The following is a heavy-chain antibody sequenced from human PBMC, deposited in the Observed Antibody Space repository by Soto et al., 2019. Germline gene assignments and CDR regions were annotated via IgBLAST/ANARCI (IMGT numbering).Heavy chain of an antibody. CDR3: ARQRTTVATQAYFDH. CDR1: GESISSSSYY. V-gene: IGHV4-39*01. Sequence: SETLSLTCIVSGESISSSSYYWGWIRQPPGKGLEWIGSIYYSGRTYYNPSFKSRVTISIDTSKNQFSLKLSSVTATDTAVYYCARQRTTVATQAYFDHWGQGXLVTVYS. J-gene: IGHJ4*02. D-gene: IGHD2-21*02. CDR2: IYYSGRT.